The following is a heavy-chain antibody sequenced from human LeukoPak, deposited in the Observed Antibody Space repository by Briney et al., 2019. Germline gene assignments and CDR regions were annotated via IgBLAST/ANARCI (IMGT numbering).Heavy chain of an antibody. V-gene: IGHV2-70*11. CDR3: ARTAPVPYYDYVWGSYRPPLDRGAFDI. D-gene: IGHD3-16*02. CDR1: GFSLSTSGMC. J-gene: IGHJ3*02. Sequence: SGPTLVNPTQTLTLTCTFSGFSLSTSGMCVSWIRQPPGKALEWLARIDWDDDKYYSTSLKTRLTISKDTSKNQVVLTMTNMDPVDTATYYCARTAPVPYYDYVWGSYRPPLDRGAFDIWGQGTMVTVSS. CDR2: IDWDDDK.